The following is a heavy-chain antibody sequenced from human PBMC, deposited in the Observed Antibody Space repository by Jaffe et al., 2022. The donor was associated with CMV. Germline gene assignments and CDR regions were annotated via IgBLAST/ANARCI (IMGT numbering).Heavy chain of an antibody. V-gene: IGHV3-7*01. CDR3: ARSVRGVSGDFGMDV. CDR1: GFTFSSYW. D-gene: IGHD3-10*01. J-gene: IGHJ6*02. CDR2: IKQDGSEK. Sequence: EVQLVESGGGLVQPGGSLRLSCAASGFTFSSYWMSWVRQAPGKGLEWVANIKQDGSEKYYVDSVKGRFTISRDNAKNSLYLQMNSLRAEDTAVYYCARSVRGVSGDFGMDVWGQGTTVTVSS.